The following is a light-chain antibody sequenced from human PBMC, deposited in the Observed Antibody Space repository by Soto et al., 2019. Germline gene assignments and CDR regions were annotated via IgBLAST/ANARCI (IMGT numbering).Light chain of an antibody. CDR1: SGHSNYA. J-gene: IGLJ3*02. CDR2: LNRDGSH. V-gene: IGLV4-69*01. Sequence: HLVLTHSPSASASLGASVKLTCTLSSGHSNYAIAWHQQQPEKGPRYLMKLNRDGSHSKGDGIPDRFSGSSSGAERYLTISGLQSEDEADYYCQTWGTGFWVFGGGTKLTVL. CDR3: QTWGTGFWV.